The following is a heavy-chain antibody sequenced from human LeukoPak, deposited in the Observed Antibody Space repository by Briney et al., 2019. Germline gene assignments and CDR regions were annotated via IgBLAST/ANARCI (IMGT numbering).Heavy chain of an antibody. D-gene: IGHD6-6*01. V-gene: IGHV3-20*04. Sequence: PGGSLRLSCAASGFTFDDYGMTWVRQAPGKGLEWVSGINGNGGSTVYADSAKGRFTISRDNAKNSLYLQMNSLRAEDTALYYCARNPPDSTSSHFYYYYMDVWGKGTTVTVSS. CDR3: ARNPPDSTSSHFYYYYMDV. CDR1: GFTFDDYG. CDR2: INGNGGST. J-gene: IGHJ6*03.